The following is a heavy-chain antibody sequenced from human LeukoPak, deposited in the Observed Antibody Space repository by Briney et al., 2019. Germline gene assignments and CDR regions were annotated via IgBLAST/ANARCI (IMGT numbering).Heavy chain of an antibody. V-gene: IGHV1-8*01. CDR3: AREGRDGYNSGHSIDY. D-gene: IGHD5-24*01. J-gene: IGHJ4*02. CDR1: GYTFTSYD. CDR2: MNPNSGNT. Sequence: ASVQVSCKASGYTFTSYDINWVRQATGQGLEWMGWMNPNSGNTGYAQKFQGRVTMTRNTSISTAYMELSSLRSEDTAVYYCAREGRDGYNSGHSIDYWGQGTLVTVSS.